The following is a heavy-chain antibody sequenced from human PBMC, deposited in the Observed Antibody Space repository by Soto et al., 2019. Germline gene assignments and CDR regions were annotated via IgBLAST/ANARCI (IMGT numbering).Heavy chain of an antibody. CDR1: GYTFTGYY. V-gene: IGHV1-2*02. D-gene: IGHD5-12*01. CDR3: ARENTLRWQYYYYYYGMDV. Sequence: VASVKVSCKASGYTFTGYYMHWVRQAPGQGLEWMGWINPNSGGTNYAQKFQGRVTMTRDTSISTAYMELSRLRSDDTAVYYCARENTLRWQYYYYYYGMDVWGQGTTVTVSS. J-gene: IGHJ6*02. CDR2: INPNSGGT.